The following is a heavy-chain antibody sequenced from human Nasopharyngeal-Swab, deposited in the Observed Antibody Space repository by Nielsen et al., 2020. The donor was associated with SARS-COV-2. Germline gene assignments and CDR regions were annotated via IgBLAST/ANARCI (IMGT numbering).Heavy chain of an antibody. J-gene: IGHJ4*02. D-gene: IGHD3-3*01. CDR3: ASQNFCSGYYQRDPIDY. V-gene: IGHV4-61*07. CDR2: IYYSGST. Sequence: IRQPRGRGLEWSGYIYYSGSTNYNPSLKSRVTISVDTSKNQFSLKLSSVTAADTAVYFCASQNFCSGYYQRDPIDYWGQGTLVTVSS.